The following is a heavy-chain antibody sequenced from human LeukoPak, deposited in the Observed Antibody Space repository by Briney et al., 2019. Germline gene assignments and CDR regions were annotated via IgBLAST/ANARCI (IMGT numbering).Heavy chain of an antibody. D-gene: IGHD2-21*02. CDR3: ARRTSLGSAGDFYFDY. Sequence: GESLQISCKGSGYSFTNYWIGGVRQLPGKGLEWMGIIYPGDSDTRDSPSFQGQVTFSADKSISTAYLQWSCLKASDTAMYYCARRTSLGSAGDFYFDYWGQGTLVTVSS. CDR2: IYPGDSDT. V-gene: IGHV5-51*01. J-gene: IGHJ4*02. CDR1: GYSFTNYW.